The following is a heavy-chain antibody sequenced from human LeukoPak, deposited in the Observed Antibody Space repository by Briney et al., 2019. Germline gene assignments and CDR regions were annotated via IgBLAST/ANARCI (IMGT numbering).Heavy chain of an antibody. CDR3: AMSERMNDAFDI. Sequence: ASVKVSCKASGYTFTSYGISWVRQAPGQGLEWMGWICAYNGNTNYAQKLQGRVTMTTDTSTSTAYMELRSLRSDDTAVYYCAMSERMNDAFDIWGQGTMVTVSS. CDR1: GYTFTSYG. J-gene: IGHJ3*02. D-gene: IGHD2/OR15-2a*01. CDR2: ICAYNGNT. V-gene: IGHV1-18*04.